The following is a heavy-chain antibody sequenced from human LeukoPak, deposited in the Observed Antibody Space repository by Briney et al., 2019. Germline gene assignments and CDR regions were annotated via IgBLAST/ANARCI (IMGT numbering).Heavy chain of an antibody. CDR3: TRVIRSSSRPPPPHHYYYYGMDV. J-gene: IGHJ6*02. Sequence: GGSLRLSCTASGFTFGDYAMSWVRQAPGKGLEWVGFIRSKAYGGTTEYAASVKGRFTISRDDSKSIAYLQMNSLKTEDTAVYYCTRVIRSSSRPPPPHHYYYYGMDVWGQGTTVTVPS. CDR1: GFTFGDYA. D-gene: IGHD6-6*01. V-gene: IGHV3-49*04. CDR2: IRSKAYGGTT.